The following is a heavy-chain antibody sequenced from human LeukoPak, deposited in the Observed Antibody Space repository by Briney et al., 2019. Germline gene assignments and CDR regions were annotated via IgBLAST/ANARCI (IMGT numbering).Heavy chain of an antibody. CDR2: ISYDGSNK. CDR3: ARVKWELPDY. J-gene: IGHJ4*02. CDR1: GFTFSSYA. Sequence: GGSLRLSCAASGFTFSSYAMHWVRQAPGKGLEWVAVISYDGSNKYYADSVRGRFTISRENAKNSLYLQMNSLRAEDTAVYYRARVKWELPDYWGQGTLVTVSS. D-gene: IGHD1-26*01. V-gene: IGHV3-30*14.